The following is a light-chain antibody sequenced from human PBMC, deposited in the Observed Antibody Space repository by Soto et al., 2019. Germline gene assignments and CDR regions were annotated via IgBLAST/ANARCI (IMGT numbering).Light chain of an antibody. J-gene: IGLJ1*01. Sequence: QSALAQPRSVSGSHGQSVTISCTGTSTDVGASNNVSWYQQLPGRAPKLTIYDVSERPSGVPDRFSGSKSGNTASLTISGLQADDEADYYCCSYAVTFYVFGTGTKVTVL. CDR2: DVS. V-gene: IGLV2-11*01. CDR1: STDVGASNN. CDR3: CSYAVTFYV.